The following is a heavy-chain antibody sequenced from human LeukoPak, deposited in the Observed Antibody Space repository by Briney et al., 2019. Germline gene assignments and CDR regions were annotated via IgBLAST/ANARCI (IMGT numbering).Heavy chain of an antibody. CDR3: ASVPAKYQLLYDY. CDR2: INPNSGGT. Sequence: GASVKVSCKASGYTFTGYYMHWVRQAPGQGLEWMGWINPNSGGTNYAQKFQGRVTMTRDTSISTAYMELSRLRSDDTAVYYCASVPAKYQLLYDYWGQGTLVTVSS. J-gene: IGHJ4*02. V-gene: IGHV1-2*02. D-gene: IGHD2-2*01. CDR1: GYTFTGYY.